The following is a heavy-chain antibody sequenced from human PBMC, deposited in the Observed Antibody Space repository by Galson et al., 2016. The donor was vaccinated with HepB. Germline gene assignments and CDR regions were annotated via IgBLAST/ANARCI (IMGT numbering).Heavy chain of an antibody. V-gene: IGHV1-46*01. J-gene: IGHJ4*02. D-gene: IGHD3-22*01. CDR1: GYTFTRYY. Sequence: VKVSCKASGYTFTRYYIHWVRQAPGQGLGWMGVINPSGGSTKDAQKFQGRVTMTRDTSTSTVYMELSSLRSEDPAVYFCARGGYYVSSGSLRYWGQGTLVTVSS. CDR2: INPSGGST. CDR3: ARGGYYVSSGSLRY.